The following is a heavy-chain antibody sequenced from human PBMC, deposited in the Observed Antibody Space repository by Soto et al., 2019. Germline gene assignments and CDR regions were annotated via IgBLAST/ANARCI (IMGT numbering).Heavy chain of an antibody. Sequence: RKGLEWMGIIYPGDSDTRYSPSFQGQVTISADKSISTAYLQWSSLKASDTAMYYCARSRRRTAYMISAHCRDVCGQGITITASS. J-gene: IGHJ6*01. D-gene: IGHD3-16*01. V-gene: IGHV5-51*01. CDR3: ARSRRRTAYMISAHCRDV. CDR2: IYPGDSDT.